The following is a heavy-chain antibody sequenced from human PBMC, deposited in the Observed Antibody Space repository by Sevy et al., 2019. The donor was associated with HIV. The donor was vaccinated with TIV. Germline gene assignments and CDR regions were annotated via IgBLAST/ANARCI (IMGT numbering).Heavy chain of an antibody. CDR1: EFTFSSYA. D-gene: IGHD2-15*01. J-gene: IGHJ6*02. V-gene: IGHV3-23*01. CDR2: ISGSGRFT. Sequence: GGSLRLSCSASEFTFSSYAMIWVRQAPGKGLEWVSSISGSGRFTYYADFVEGRFIISRDNSKNTLSVQMNSLRAEDTAVYYCAKGFCSGATCPRDYYYYGMDVWGQGTTVTVSS. CDR3: AKGFCSGATCPRDYYYYGMDV.